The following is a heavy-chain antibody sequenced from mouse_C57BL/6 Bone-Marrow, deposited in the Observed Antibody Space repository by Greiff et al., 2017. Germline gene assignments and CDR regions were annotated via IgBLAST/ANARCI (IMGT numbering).Heavy chain of an antibody. CDR1: GYTFTSYW. CDR3: ARWGYYGSSLAWFAY. V-gene: IGHV1-50*01. D-gene: IGHD1-1*01. J-gene: IGHJ3*01. CDR2: IDPSDSYT. Sequence: VQLQQPGAELVKPGASVTLSCKASGYTFTSYWMQWVKQRPGQGLEWLGEIDPSDSYTNYNQKFKGKATLTVDTSSSTAYMQLSSLTSEDSAVYYCARWGYYGSSLAWFAYGGQGTLVTVSA.